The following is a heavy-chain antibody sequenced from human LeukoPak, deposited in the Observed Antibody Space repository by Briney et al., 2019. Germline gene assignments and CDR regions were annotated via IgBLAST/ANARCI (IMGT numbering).Heavy chain of an antibody. CDR3: ARGTAVYGGNSPYYFDY. CDR1: GGSISSYY. V-gene: IGHV4-59*01. Sequence: SETLSLTCTVSGGSISSYYWSWIRQPPGKGLEWIGYIYYSGSTNYNPSLKSRVSISVDTSKNQFSLKLTSVTTADTAVYYCARGTAVYGGNSPYYFDYWGQGTLVTVSS. CDR2: IYYSGST. J-gene: IGHJ4*02. D-gene: IGHD4-23*01.